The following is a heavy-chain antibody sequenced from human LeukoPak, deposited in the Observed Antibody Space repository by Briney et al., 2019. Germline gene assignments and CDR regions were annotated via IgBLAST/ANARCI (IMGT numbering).Heavy chain of an antibody. V-gene: IGHV3-7*01. CDR3: LAAGGY. Sequence: GGSLRLSCAASGLTFSNYWMNWVRQAPGKGLGWVANIKPDGSEKYYVDSVKGRFSISRDNAKNLLYLQMNSLGAEDTAVYYCLAAGGYWGQGTLVTVSS. J-gene: IGHJ4*02. CDR2: IKPDGSEK. CDR1: GLTFSNYW. D-gene: IGHD3-10*01.